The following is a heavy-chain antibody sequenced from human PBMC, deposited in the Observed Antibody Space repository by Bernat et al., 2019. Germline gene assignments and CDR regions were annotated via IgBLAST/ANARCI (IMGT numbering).Heavy chain of an antibody. CDR2: ISYDGSTK. Sequence: QVQLVESGGGVVQPGRSLRLSCAASGFTLSNYGMHWVRQAPGKGLEWVAVISYDGSTKYYVDSVKGRFTISRDNSKNTLYLQMNSLRAEDTAVYYCARGGYWGSYADNDYWGQGTLVAVSS. V-gene: IGHV3-30*03. CDR1: GFTLSNYG. D-gene: IGHD1-26*01. CDR3: ARGGYWGSYADNDY. J-gene: IGHJ4*02.